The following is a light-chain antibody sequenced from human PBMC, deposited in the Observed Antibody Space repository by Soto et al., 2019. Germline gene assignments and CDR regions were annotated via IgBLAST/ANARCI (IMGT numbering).Light chain of an antibody. CDR1: QSINTY. CDR3: QQYNSYWGT. Sequence: DIQMTQSPSTLSASVGDRVTITCRASQSINTYLAWYQQKPGKAPRLLIYDASSLESGVPSRFSGSGSGTDFTLTIDNLQPDDFATYFCQQYNSYWGTFGQGTKVEIK. V-gene: IGKV1-5*01. CDR2: DAS. J-gene: IGKJ1*01.